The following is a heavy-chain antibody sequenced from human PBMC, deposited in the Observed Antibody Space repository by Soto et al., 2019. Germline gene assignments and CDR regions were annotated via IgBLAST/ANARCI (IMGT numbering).Heavy chain of an antibody. Sequence: SETLSLTCAVSGDFMSSGDYSWAWIRQPPGKGLEWIGYIHHSGNTYSNPALRSRLTMSVDRSKNLFSLKLSSVTATDTAIYYCARQVVVTSYYFDYWGPGTLVTVSS. CDR2: IHHSGNT. CDR3: ARQVVVTSYYFDY. J-gene: IGHJ4*02. D-gene: IGHD3-22*01. CDR1: GDFMSSGDYS. V-gene: IGHV4-30-2*01.